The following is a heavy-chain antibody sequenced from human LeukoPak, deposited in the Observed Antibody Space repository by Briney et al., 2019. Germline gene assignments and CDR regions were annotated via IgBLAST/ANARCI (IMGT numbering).Heavy chain of an antibody. CDR3: ATLGEDKTDTPFDY. Sequence: GASVKVSCKTSGYTFIDYYVHWIRQAPGQGLEWMGRINPSTGGTDFAQKFQGKVSMTRDTSISTAYMELSRLGSDDTAVYYCATLGEDKTDTPFDYWGQGTLVAVSS. CDR2: INPSTGGT. J-gene: IGHJ4*02. D-gene: IGHD3-16*01. V-gene: IGHV1-2*06. CDR1: GYTFIDYY.